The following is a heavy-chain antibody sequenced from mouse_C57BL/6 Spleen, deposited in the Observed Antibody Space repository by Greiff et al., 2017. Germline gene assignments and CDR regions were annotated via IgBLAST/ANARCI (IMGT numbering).Heavy chain of an antibody. CDR2: IYPGDGDT. J-gene: IGHJ2*01. CDR3: ARSGGRAYFDY. CDR1: GYAFSSSW. Sequence: QVQLQQSGPELVKPGASVKISCKASGYAFSSSWMNWVKQRPGKGLEWIGRIYPGDGDTNYNGKFKGKATLTADKSSSTAYMQLSSLTSEDSAVYFCARSGGRAYFDYWGKGTTLTVSS. V-gene: IGHV1-82*01. D-gene: IGHD1-1*02.